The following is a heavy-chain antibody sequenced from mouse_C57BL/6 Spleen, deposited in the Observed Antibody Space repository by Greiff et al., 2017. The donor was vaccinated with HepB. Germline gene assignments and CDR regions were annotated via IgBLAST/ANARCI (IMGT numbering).Heavy chain of an antibody. J-gene: IGHJ2*01. CDR3: ARPTVGRYYFDY. Sequence: VQLQQSGPELVKPGASVKISCKASGYSFTGYYMNWVKQSPEKSLEWIGEINPSTGGTTYNQKFKAKATLTVDKSSSTAYMQLKSLTSEDSAVYYCARPTVGRYYFDYWGQGTTLTVSS. CDR1: GYSFTGYY. D-gene: IGHD1-1*01. V-gene: IGHV1-42*01. CDR2: INPSTGGT.